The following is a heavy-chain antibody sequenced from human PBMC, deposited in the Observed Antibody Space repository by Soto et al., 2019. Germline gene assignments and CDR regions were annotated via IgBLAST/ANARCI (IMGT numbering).Heavy chain of an antibody. J-gene: IGHJ4*01. Sequence: SETLSLTCTVSGGSISSRSYYWGWIRQPPGKGLEWIGYIYDGDSSYYNPSLDSRVIISVDTSKNQFYLRLSSVTAADTAVYYCARHDGFSSGWIFDYWGHGTLVTVSS. CDR1: GGSISSRSYY. CDR3: ARHDGFSSGWIFDY. CDR2: IYDGDSS. D-gene: IGHD6-19*01. V-gene: IGHV4-39*07.